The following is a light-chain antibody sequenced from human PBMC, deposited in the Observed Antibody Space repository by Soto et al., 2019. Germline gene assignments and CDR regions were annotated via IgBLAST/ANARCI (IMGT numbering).Light chain of an antibody. Sequence: EIVLTQSPGTLSLSPGERATLSCRASQSVRSNYLAWYQQKPGQAPRLLIYGASRRATGIPDRFSGSGSGTDFTLTISTLEPEDFAVYYCQHYGSSAYTFGQGTTLEIK. CDR3: QHYGSSAYT. CDR1: QSVRSNY. V-gene: IGKV3-20*01. J-gene: IGKJ2*01. CDR2: GAS.